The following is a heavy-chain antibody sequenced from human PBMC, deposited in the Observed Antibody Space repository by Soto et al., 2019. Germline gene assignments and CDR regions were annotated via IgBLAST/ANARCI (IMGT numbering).Heavy chain of an antibody. D-gene: IGHD4-17*01. V-gene: IGHV3-30-3*01. CDR3: ARGLWRADYHWGYFAL. CDR1: GFTFSSYA. Sequence: QVQLVESGGGVVQPGRSLRLSCAASGFTFSSYALHWVRQVPGKGLEWVAVISYAGSNKYYADSVKGRFTISRDNSKNPLYLQMNSLRTEATAAYYCARGLWRADYHWGYFALWGRGTLVTVSS. J-gene: IGHJ2*01. CDR2: ISYAGSNK.